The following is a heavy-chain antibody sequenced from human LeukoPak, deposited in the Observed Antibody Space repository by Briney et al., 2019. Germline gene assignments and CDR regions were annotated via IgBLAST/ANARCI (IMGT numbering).Heavy chain of an antibody. J-gene: IGHJ4*02. V-gene: IGHV1-18*01. Sequence: ASVKVSCKASGYNFITYAFSWVRQAPGQGLEWMGWINPYHGKTKYAQKFQGRVTMTTDTSTSTAHMELRSLTSDDTGVYFCARGRIAAAVLDYWGQGTLVTVSS. CDR2: INPYHGKT. D-gene: IGHD6-13*01. CDR3: ARGRIAAAVLDY. CDR1: GYNFITYA.